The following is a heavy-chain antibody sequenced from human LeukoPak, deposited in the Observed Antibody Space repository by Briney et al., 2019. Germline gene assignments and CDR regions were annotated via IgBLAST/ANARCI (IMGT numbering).Heavy chain of an antibody. V-gene: IGHV4-59*01. Sequence: SETLSLTCTVSGGSISSYYWSWIRQPPGKGLEWIGYIYYSGSTNYNPSLKSRVIISVDTSKNQFSLKLSSVTAADTAVYYCARDSPMVRGVIGYFDLWGRGTLVTVSS. CDR1: GGSISSYY. D-gene: IGHD3-10*01. J-gene: IGHJ2*01. CDR2: IYYSGST. CDR3: ARDSPMVRGVIGYFDL.